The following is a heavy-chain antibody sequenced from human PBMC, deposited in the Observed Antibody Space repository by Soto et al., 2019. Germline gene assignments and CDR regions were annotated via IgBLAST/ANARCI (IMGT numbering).Heavy chain of an antibody. CDR2: IYPSDSDT. V-gene: IGHV5-51*01. J-gene: IGHJ3*02. D-gene: IGHD5-12*01. Sequence: PGESLKISCKGSGYSFTTYWIAWVRQMPGKGLECMGIIYPSDSDTRYSPSFQGQVTITADESTSTAYMELSSLRSEDTAVYYCARDRVGMGTGGFQNAFDIWGQGTMVTV. CDR1: GYSFTTYW. CDR3: ARDRVGMGTGGFQNAFDI.